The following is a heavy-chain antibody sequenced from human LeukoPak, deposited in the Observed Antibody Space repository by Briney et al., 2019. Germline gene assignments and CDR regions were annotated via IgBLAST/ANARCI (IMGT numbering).Heavy chain of an antibody. CDR1: GGSFSGYY. Sequence: PSETLSLTCAVYGGSFSGYYWSWIRQPPGKGLEWIGEINHSGSTNYNPSLKSRVTISVDTSKNQFSLKLSSVTAADTAVYYCARALSIPDAFDIWGQGTMVTVSS. D-gene: IGHD6-6*01. CDR3: ARALSIPDAFDI. V-gene: IGHV4-34*01. J-gene: IGHJ3*02. CDR2: INHSGST.